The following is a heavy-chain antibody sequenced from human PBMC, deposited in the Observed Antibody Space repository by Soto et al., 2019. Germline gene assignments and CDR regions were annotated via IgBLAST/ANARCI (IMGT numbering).Heavy chain of an antibody. CDR1: GYTFASYA. CDR2: INAGNGNT. V-gene: IGHV1-3*01. D-gene: IGHD2-21*02. J-gene: IGHJ6*02. Sequence: ASVKVSCKASGYTFASYAMHWVRQAPGQRLEWMGWINAGNGNTKYSQKFQGRVTITRDTSASTAYMELSSLRSEDTAVYYCARWPLAYCGGDCYSGSMDVWGQGTTVTV. CDR3: ARWPLAYCGGDCYSGSMDV.